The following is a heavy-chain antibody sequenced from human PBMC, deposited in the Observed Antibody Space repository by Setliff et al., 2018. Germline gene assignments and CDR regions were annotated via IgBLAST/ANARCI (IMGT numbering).Heavy chain of an antibody. CDR2: INHSGST. CDR3: ASPRLSYYDNGAFPSDAFDL. Sequence: SETLSLTCAVYGGSFSTYYWNWIRQPPGKGLEWIGEINHSGSTNYNPSLKSRVTISVDTSKNQFSLKLRSVNAADTAVYYCASPRLSYYDNGAFPSDAFDLWGQGTMVTVSS. V-gene: IGHV4-34*01. J-gene: IGHJ3*01. D-gene: IGHD3-22*01. CDR1: GGSFSTYY.